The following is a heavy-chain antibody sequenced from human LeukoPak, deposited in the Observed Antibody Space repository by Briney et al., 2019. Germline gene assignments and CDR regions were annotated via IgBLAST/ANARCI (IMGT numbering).Heavy chain of an antibody. D-gene: IGHD3-10*01. CDR3: PRGGYYCSGNAFRFDP. V-gene: IGHV4-59*01. CDR2: IYYSGST. J-gene: IGHJ5*02. Sequence: SETLSLTCTVSGGSISSYYWSWIRQPPGKGLEWIGNIYYSGSTNYNPSLKSRVTISVDTSKNQFSLKLSSVTAADTAIYYCPRGGYYCSGNAFRFDPWGQGTLVTVSS. CDR1: GGSISSYY.